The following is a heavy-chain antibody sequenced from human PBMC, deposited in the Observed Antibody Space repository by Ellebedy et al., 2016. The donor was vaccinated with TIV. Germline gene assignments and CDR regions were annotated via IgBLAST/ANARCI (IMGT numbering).Heavy chain of an antibody. Sequence: GESLKISCAASGFTFSDYYMNWIRQAPGKGLEWVAVISYDGSTKYYADSVKGRFTISRDNSKNTLYLQMNSLRAEDTAVYYCAKSRSPYYYASGIGYWGQGTLVTVSS. CDR2: ISYDGSTK. CDR3: AKSRSPYYYASGIGY. CDR1: GFTFSDYY. V-gene: IGHV3-30*18. J-gene: IGHJ4*02. D-gene: IGHD3-10*01.